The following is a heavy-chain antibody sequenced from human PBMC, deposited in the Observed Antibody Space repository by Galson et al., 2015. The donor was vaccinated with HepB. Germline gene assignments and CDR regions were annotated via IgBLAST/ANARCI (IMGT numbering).Heavy chain of an antibody. CDR2: ISGSGGST. D-gene: IGHD6-13*01. Sequence: SLRLSCAASGFTFANYVMNWVRQAPGKGLEWVSSISGSGGSTYYRGSFKGRFTISRDSSKNTVYLQMKSLRADDTAVYYCAKCSGSNWFVPHHFDSWGQGTRVTVSS. V-gene: IGHV3-23*01. J-gene: IGHJ4*02. CDR1: GFTFANYV. CDR3: AKCSGSNWFVPHHFDS.